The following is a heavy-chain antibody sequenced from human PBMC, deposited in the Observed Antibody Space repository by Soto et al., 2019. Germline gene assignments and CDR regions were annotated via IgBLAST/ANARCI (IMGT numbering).Heavy chain of an antibody. CDR3: ATWLQREHAYDV. CDR2: VYDADGK. J-gene: IGHJ3*01. Sequence: VGSLRLSCAVVGMTVSGKKYVAWVRQAPGKGLEWVSGVYDADGKYYADSVKGRFTTSRDSSKTIVYLEMNDLGPEGTAIYYCATWLQREHAYDVWGQGTTVTVSS. D-gene: IGHD1-1*01. V-gene: IGHV3-53*01. CDR1: GMTVSGKKY.